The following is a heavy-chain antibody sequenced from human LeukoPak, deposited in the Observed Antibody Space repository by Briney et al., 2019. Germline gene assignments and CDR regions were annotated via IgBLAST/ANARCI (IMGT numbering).Heavy chain of an antibody. D-gene: IGHD3-10*01. J-gene: IGHJ4*02. CDR1: GFTFSDYY. Sequence: GGSVRLSCAASGFTFSDYYINWIRQAPGMGLEWVAYLSSSGNTIYYADSVKGRFTISRDNAKKSVYLQMNSLRPEDTAVYHCARKIYGSENYIDYWGQGILVTVSS. CDR3: ARKIYGSENYIDY. CDR2: LSSSGNTI. V-gene: IGHV3-11*01.